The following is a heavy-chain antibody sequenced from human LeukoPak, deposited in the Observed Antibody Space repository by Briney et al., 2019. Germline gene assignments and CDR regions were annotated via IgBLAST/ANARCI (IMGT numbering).Heavy chain of an antibody. CDR2: IYYSGST. CDR3: AKDGAPNAGYMDV. CDR1: GGSISSSSYY. V-gene: IGHV4-39*07. J-gene: IGHJ6*03. Sequence: SETLSLTCTVSGGSISSSSYYWGWIRQPPGKGLEWIGSIYYSGSTYYNPSLKSRVTMSLDTSKNQFSLELSSVTAADTAVYFCAKDGAPNAGYMDVWGKGTMVTVSS. D-gene: IGHD3-16*01.